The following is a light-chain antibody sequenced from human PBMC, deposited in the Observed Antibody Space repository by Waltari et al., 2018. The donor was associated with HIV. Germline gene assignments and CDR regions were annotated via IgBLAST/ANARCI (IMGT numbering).Light chain of an antibody. CDR1: SSNIGAGFD. Sequence: QSVLTQPPSVSGAPGQRVTISCTGNSSNIGAGFDVHWYPQLPETAPKLLIYGDTNRPSGVPDRFSGSKSVSSTSLATPGLPAEDAADYYCQSYDSGLSVVFGGGTKLTVL. CDR2: GDT. CDR3: QSYDSGLSVV. V-gene: IGLV1-40*01. J-gene: IGLJ3*02.